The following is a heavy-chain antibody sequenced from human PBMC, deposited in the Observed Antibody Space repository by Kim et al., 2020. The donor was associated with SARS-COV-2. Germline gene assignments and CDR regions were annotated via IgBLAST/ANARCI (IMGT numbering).Heavy chain of an antibody. J-gene: IGHJ4*02. CDR2: ISSSSTYI. Sequence: GGSLRLSCAASGFTFSSYSMIWVRQAQGKGLEWVSSISSSSTYIYYADSVKGRFTISRDNAKNSLYLQMNSLRAEDTAVYYCAGDPRQYYGSGSYSDYWGQGTLVTVSS. CDR3: AGDPRQYYGSGSYSDY. CDR1: GFTFSSYS. V-gene: IGHV3-21*01. D-gene: IGHD3-10*01.